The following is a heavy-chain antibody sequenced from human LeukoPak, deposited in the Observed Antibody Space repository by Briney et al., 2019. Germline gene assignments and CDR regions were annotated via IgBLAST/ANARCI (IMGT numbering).Heavy chain of an antibody. D-gene: IGHD6-13*01. J-gene: IGHJ4*02. CDR1: GYTFTGYY. CDR3: ARARMLQQLVRRDILGY. V-gene: IGHV1-2*06. Sequence: ASVKVSCKASGYTFTGYYMHWVRQAPGQGLEWMGRINPNSGGTNYAQKFQGRVTMTRDTSISTAYMELSRLRSDDTAVYYCARARMLQQLVRRDILGYWGQGTLVTVSS. CDR2: INPNSGGT.